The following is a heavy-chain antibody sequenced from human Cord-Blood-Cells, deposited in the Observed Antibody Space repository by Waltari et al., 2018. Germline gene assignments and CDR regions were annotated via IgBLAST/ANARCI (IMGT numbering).Heavy chain of an antibody. CDR1: GYTFTGYY. V-gene: IGHV1-2*04. CDR2: INPNGRGT. CDR3: ARDLKGATDY. J-gene: IGHJ4*02. D-gene: IGHD1-26*01. Sequence: QVQLVQSGAEVKKPGASVKVSCKASGYTFTGYYMHWVRQDPGQGLEWRGWINPNGRGTEYAQKFQGWVTMTRDTSISTAYMGLGRLRSDDTAVYYCARDLKGATDYWGQGTLVTVSS.